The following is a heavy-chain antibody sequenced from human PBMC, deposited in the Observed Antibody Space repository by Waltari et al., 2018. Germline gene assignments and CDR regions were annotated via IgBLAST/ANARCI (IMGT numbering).Heavy chain of an antibody. CDR1: GFTVSSNY. V-gene: IGHV3-53*02. Sequence: EVQLVETGGGLIQPGGSLRLSCVASGFTVSSNYMSWVRQAPGKGLEWVSVMYSDGSTSYSDSVKGRFTISRDNSKNTLYLQMNSLRAEDTAVYYCAGYYYYYYMDVWGKGTTVTVSS. CDR3: AGYYYYYYMDV. J-gene: IGHJ6*03. CDR2: MYSDGST.